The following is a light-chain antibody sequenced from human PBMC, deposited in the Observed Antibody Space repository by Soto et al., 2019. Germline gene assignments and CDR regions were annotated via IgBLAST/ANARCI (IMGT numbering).Light chain of an antibody. Sequence: EIVLTQSPATLSLSPGESATLSCRASQSVSSNLAWYQQKPGQAPRLLIYDASIRATGVPARFSGSGSGTDFSLTISSLEPEDVAVYYCQQRSQWPPMTFGQGTRLEIK. V-gene: IGKV3-11*01. CDR3: QQRSQWPPMT. CDR1: QSVSSN. CDR2: DAS. J-gene: IGKJ5*01.